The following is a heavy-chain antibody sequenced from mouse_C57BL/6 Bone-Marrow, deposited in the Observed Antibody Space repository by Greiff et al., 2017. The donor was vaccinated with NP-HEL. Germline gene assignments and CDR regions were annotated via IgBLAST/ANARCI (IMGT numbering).Heavy chain of an antibody. V-gene: IGHV1-15*01. D-gene: IGHD2-2*01. CDR1: GYTFTDYE. CDR2: IDPETGGT. CDR3: TRWGLRSGGYWYFDV. J-gene: IGHJ1*03. Sequence: QVQLQQSGAELVRPGASVTLSCKASGYTFTDYEMHWVKQTPVHGLEWIGAIDPETGGTAYNQKFKGKVILTADKSSRTAYLELRSLTSEDSAVYYCTRWGLRSGGYWYFDVWGTGTTVTVSS.